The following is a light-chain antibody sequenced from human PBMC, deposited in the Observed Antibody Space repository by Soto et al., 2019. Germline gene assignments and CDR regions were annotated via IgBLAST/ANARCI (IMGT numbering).Light chain of an antibody. CDR3: QQYHNSPRT. CDR1: QSVGGSS. J-gene: IGKJ1*01. V-gene: IGKV3-20*01. Sequence: EIVLTQSPGTLSLSPGGRATLSCRASQSVGGSSLAWYQQRPGQAPRLLIYDTSNRATGIPDRFSGSGSGTDFTLTISRLEPEDFAVYYCQQYHNSPRTFGQGTKVDIK. CDR2: DTS.